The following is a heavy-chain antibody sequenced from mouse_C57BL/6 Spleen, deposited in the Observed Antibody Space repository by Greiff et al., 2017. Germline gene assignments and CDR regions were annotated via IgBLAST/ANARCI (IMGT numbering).Heavy chain of an antibody. CDR1: GYSITSGYY. D-gene: IGHD1-1*01. Sequence: DVQLQESGPGLVKPSQSLSITCSVTGYSITSGYYWNWIRQFPGNKLEWMGYISYDGSNNYNPSLKNRISITRDTSKNQFFLKLNSVTTEDTATYYCASGITTVGPCYAMDYWGQGTSVTVSS. V-gene: IGHV3-6*01. CDR2: ISYDGSN. J-gene: IGHJ4*01. CDR3: ASGITTVGPCYAMDY.